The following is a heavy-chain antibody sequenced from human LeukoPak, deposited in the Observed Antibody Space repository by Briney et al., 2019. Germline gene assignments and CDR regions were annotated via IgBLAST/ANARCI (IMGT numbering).Heavy chain of an antibody. CDR2: ISVYNGNT. J-gene: IGHJ6*02. D-gene: IGHD2-2*02. CDR3: ARMKIGYCRSTSCYTSKGPHYYYGMDV. V-gene: IGHV1-18*01. CDR1: GYTFTSYD. Sequence: ASVKVSCKASGYTFTSYDISWVRQAPGQGLEWMGWISVYNGNTNYAQKLQGRVTMTTDTSTSTAYMELRSLRSGDTAVYYCARMKIGYCRSTSCYTSKGPHYYYGMDVWGQGTTVTVSS.